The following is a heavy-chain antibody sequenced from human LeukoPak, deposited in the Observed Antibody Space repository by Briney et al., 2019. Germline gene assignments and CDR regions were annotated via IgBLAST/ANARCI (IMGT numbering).Heavy chain of an antibody. V-gene: IGHV3-73*01. CDR2: IRSKANSYAT. CDR1: GFTFSGSA. D-gene: IGHD3-3*01. J-gene: IGHJ3*02. CDR3: TRQRSDFWSSGAFDI. Sequence: GGSLRLSCAASGFTFSGSAMHWVRQASGKGLEWVGRIRSKANSYATAYAASVKGRFTISRDDSKNTAYLQMNSLKTEDTAVYYCTRQRSDFWSSGAFDIWGQGTMVTVSS.